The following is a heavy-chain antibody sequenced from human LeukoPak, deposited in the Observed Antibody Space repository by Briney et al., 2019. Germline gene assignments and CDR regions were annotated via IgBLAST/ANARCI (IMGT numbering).Heavy chain of an antibody. Sequence: ASVKVSCTASGFTFTGHYMHWVRQAPGQGLERMGWINGNSGATNYARNFQDRVTLTRDTSISTVYMELSRLRIDDTAVYYCARDFSWGVDYWGQGTLVTVSS. CDR3: ARDFSWGVDY. CDR1: GFTFTGHY. D-gene: IGHD3-10*01. V-gene: IGHV1-2*02. J-gene: IGHJ4*02. CDR2: INGNSGAT.